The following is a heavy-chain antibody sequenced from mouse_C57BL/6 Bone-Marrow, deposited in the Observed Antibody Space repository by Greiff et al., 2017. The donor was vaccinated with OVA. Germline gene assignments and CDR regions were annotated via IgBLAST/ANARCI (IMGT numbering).Heavy chain of an antibody. V-gene: IGHV1-81*01. CDR2: IYPRSGNT. CDR1: GYTFTSYG. Sequence: QVQLQQSGAELARPGASVKLSCKASGYTFTSYGISWVKQRTGQGLEWIGEIYPRSGNTYYNEKFKGKATLTADKSSSTAYMELRSLTSEDSAVYFCARGGDGYYSWFAYWGQGTLVTVSA. J-gene: IGHJ3*01. D-gene: IGHD2-3*01. CDR3: ARGGDGYYSWFAY.